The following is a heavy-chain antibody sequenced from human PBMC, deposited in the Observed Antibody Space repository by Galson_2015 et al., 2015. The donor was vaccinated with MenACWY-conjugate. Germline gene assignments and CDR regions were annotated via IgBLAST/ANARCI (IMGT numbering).Heavy chain of an antibody. D-gene: IGHD1-14*01. V-gene: IGHV3-48*02. CDR1: GFTFSGYS. J-gene: IGHJ4*02. Sequence: SLRLSCAASGFTFSGYSMNWVRQAPGKGLEWVSYISSGGGTIYYADSVKGRFTISRDNAKNSLYLQMNSLRDEDTALYYCARGGRYTPDYWGQGALVTVSS. CDR3: ARGGRYTPDY. CDR2: ISSGGGTI.